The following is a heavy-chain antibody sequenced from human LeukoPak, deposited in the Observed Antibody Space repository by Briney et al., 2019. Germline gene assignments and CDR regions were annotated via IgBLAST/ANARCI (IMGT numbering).Heavy chain of an antibody. CDR1: GGSISSGSYY. V-gene: IGHV4-61*02. Sequence: PSETLSLTCTVSGGSISSGSYYWSWIRQPAGKGLEWIGRIYTSGSTNYNPSLKSRVTISVDTSKNQFSLKLRSVTAADTAVYYCARDIGGVGRPLAVAGPREPYYYYYMDVWGKGTTVTISS. D-gene: IGHD6-19*01. CDR2: IYTSGST. J-gene: IGHJ6*03. CDR3: ARDIGGVGRPLAVAGPREPYYYYYMDV.